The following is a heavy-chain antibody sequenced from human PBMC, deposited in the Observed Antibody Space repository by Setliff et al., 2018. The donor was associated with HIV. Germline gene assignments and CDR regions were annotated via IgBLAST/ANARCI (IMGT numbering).Heavy chain of an antibody. CDR3: ARDLNWGFDY. CDR2: IKEDGSEK. J-gene: IGHJ4*02. Sequence: GSLRLSCAASGFTFSSYWMNWVRQAPGKGLEWVANIKEDGSEKYYVDSVKGRFTISRDNAKNSLYLQMNSLRVEDTALYYCARDLNWGFDYWGQGTLVTVSS. D-gene: IGHD7-27*01. CDR1: GFTFSSYW. V-gene: IGHV3-7*01.